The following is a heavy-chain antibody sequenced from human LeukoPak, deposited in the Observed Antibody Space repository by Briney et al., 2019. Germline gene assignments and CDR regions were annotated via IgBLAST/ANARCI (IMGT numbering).Heavy chain of an antibody. CDR3: AKDKAGSTAYFFDY. V-gene: IGHV3-23*03. CDR2: IYSDENT. Sequence: GGSLRLSCAASGFTFSSYAMSWVRQAPGKGLEWVSVIYSDENTDYADSVKGRFIISRDNSKNTLYLQVSSLRAEDTAVYYCAKDKAGSTAYFFDYWGQGTLVTVSS. J-gene: IGHJ4*02. CDR1: GFTFSSYA. D-gene: IGHD6-13*01.